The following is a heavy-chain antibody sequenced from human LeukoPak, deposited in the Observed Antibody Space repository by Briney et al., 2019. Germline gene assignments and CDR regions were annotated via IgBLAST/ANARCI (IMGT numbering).Heavy chain of an antibody. D-gene: IGHD1-26*01. J-gene: IGHJ4*02. CDR1: GFTFSTYS. V-gene: IGHV3-74*01. Sequence: GSLRLSCAASGFTFSTYSMKWVRQAPGKGLVWVSRINSDGSSTSYADSVKGRFTISRDNAKNTLYLQMNSLRAEDTAVYYCARRSSGSPPYYFGYWGQGTLVTVSS. CDR3: ARRSSGSPPYYFGY. CDR2: INSDGSST.